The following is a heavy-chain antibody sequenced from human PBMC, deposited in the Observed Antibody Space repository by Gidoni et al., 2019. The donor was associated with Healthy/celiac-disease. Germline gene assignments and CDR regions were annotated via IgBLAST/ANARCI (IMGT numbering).Heavy chain of an antibody. J-gene: IGHJ4*02. CDR1: GFTFSNAW. V-gene: IGHV3-15*01. D-gene: IGHD4-17*01. CDR2: IKSKTDGGTT. CDR3: TTEGVDYGEGGFDY. Sequence: EVQLVESGGGLVKPGGSLRLSCAASGFTFSNAWMSGVRQAPGKGLEWVGRIKSKTDGGTTDYAAPVKGRFTISRDDSKNTLYLQMNSLKTEDTAVYYCTTEGVDYGEGGFDYWGQGTLVTVSS.